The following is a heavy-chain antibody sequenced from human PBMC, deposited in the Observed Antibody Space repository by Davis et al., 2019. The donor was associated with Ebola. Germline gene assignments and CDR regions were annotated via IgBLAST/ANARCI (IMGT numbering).Heavy chain of an antibody. D-gene: IGHD4-17*01. Sequence: GESLKISCTASGFTFGDYAMSWFRQAPGKGLEWVGFIRSKAYGGTTEYAASVKGRFTISRDDSKSIAYLQMNSLKTEDTAVYYCSNGDYGEDYYYYGMDVWGQGTTVTVSS. CDR2: IRSKAYGGTT. J-gene: IGHJ6*02. CDR3: SNGDYGEDYYYYGMDV. CDR1: GFTFGDYA. V-gene: IGHV3-49*03.